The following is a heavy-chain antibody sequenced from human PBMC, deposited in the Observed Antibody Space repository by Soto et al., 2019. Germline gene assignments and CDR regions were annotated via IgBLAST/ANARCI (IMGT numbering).Heavy chain of an antibody. CDR1: GFTFSEYA. CDR3: ARASYFGLDV. V-gene: IGHV3-21*01. Sequence: GGSLRLSCAVSGFTFSEYAMTWVRQSPGKGLEWVSVISGSSSNIYYADSVKGRFTISRDNAKNSLYLQMNSLRGEDTAVYYCARASYFGLDVWGQGTTVTVSS. CDR2: ISGSSSNI. J-gene: IGHJ6*02.